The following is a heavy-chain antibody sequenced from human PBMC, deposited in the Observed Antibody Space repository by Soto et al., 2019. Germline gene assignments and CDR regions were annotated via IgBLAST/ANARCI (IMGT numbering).Heavy chain of an antibody. V-gene: IGHV4-31*03. CDR3: ARGSVVAATLFDY. CDR2: IYYSGST. D-gene: IGHD2-15*01. J-gene: IGHJ4*02. Sequence: QVQLQESGPGLVKPSQTLSLTCTVSGGSISSGGYYWSWIRQHPGKGLEWIGYIYYSGSTYYNPSLQSRLTISVDTSKNQLSLKLSSVTAADAAVYYCARGSVVAATLFDYWGQGTLVTVSS. CDR1: GGSISSGGYY.